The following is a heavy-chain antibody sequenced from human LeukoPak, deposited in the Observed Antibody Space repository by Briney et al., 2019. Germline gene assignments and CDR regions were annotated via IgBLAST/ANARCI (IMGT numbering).Heavy chain of an antibody. J-gene: IGHJ3*02. Sequence: GGSLRLSCAASGFTFSSYAMHWVRQAPGKGLEWVAVISYDGSNKYYADSVKGRFTISRDNSKNTLYLQMNSLKTEDTAVYYCTRLGEWELLFDAFDIWGQGTMVTVSS. V-gene: IGHV3-30*04. CDR1: GFTFSSYA. CDR3: TRLGEWELLFDAFDI. D-gene: IGHD1-26*01. CDR2: ISYDGSNK.